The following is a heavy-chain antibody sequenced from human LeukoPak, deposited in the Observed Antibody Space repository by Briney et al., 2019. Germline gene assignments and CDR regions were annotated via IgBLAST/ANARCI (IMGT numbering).Heavy chain of an antibody. CDR3: AKDRGWQYADYDTVAVEH. CDR1: GYTFTSYG. J-gene: IGHJ4*02. D-gene: IGHD4-17*01. Sequence: ASVKVSCKASGYTFTSYGISWVRQAPGQGLEWMGWISVYTGNTYYAQKFQARVTMTTDTSTSTAYMELWSLRSDDTAVYYCAKDRGWQYADYDTVAVEHWGQGTLVTVSS. CDR2: ISVYTGNT. V-gene: IGHV1-18*01.